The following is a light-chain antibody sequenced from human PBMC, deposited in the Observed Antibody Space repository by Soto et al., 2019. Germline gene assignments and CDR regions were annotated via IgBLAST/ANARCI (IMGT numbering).Light chain of an antibody. J-gene: IGKJ4*01. CDR2: AAS. Sequence: DIQRTQYPCTLSSSVGDRVTITCRASQSISSWLAWYQQKPGKAPKLLIYAASSLHTGVPSRFSGSGFGTDFTLTISSLQPEDFATYFCQETYSSLPFGGGTKV. V-gene: IGKV1-39*01. CDR1: QSISSW. CDR3: QETYSSLP.